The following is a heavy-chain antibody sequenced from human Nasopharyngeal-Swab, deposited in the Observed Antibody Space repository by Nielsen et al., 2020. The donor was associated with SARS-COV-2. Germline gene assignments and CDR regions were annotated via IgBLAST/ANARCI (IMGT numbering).Heavy chain of an antibody. J-gene: IGHJ4*02. V-gene: IGHV3-23*01. CDR1: GFTFSTYA. Sequence: GESLKISCGASGFTFSTYAMTWVRQAPGKGLEWVSTIDAGGINPWYADSVKGRFTNSRDNSKNTLYLQMNSLRADDTARYYCADPPFSEYWGQGTLVTVSS. CDR2: IDAGGINP. CDR3: ADPPFSEY.